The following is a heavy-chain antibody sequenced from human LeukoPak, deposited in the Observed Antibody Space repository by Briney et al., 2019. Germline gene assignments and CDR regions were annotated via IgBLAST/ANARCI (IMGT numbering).Heavy chain of an antibody. CDR1: GGTFSSYA. V-gene: IGHV1-69*01. CDR2: IIPIFGTA. Sequence: ASVKVSCKASGGTFSSYAISWVRQAPGQGLEWMGGIIPIFGTANYAQKFQGRVTITADESTSTAYMELSSLRSEDTAVYYCARENDKYYYYGMDVWGQGTTVTVSS. D-gene: IGHD3-9*01. J-gene: IGHJ6*02. CDR3: ARENDKYYYYGMDV.